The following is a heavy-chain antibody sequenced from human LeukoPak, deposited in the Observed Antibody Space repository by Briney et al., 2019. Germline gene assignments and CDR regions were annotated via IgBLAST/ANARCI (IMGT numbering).Heavy chain of an antibody. CDR2: AYGDGSSQ. Sequence: PGGSLGLSCAASGFPFSGYGMHWVRQAPGKGLEWVAVAYGDGSSQYYADSVKGRFSISKDISKNTLSLQMNSLRAEDTAVYSCATGGNFYYSHWGQGTLVTVSS. CDR1: GFPFSGYG. CDR3: ATGGNFYYSH. D-gene: IGHD4-11*01. V-gene: IGHV3-33*01. J-gene: IGHJ1*01.